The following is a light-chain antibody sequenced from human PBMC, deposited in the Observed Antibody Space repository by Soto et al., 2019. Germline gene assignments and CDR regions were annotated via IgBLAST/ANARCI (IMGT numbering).Light chain of an antibody. Sequence: TPMTQSPSTLSASVGDSVSITCRASRDIGTWLAWFQQKPGRAPNLLIYRASTLARGVPSRFSGSASGTEFTLTISSLQPDDFATYYCHRHDTYPLAFGGGTKVDI. CDR3: HRHDTYPLA. CDR1: RDIGTW. CDR2: RAS. J-gene: IGKJ4*01. V-gene: IGKV1-5*03.